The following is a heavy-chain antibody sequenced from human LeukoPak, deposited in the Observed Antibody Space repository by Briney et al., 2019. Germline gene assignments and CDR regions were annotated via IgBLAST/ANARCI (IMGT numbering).Heavy chain of an antibody. CDR2: ISGTGGNT. CDR3: AKDDYGDYGEY. Sequence: PGGSLRLSCAASGFTFSSFTMSWVRQAPGKGLEWVSSISGTGGNTYYADSVKGRFTISRDNSKNTLYLQMNSLRAEDTAVYYCAKDDYGDYGEYWGQGTLVTVSS. CDR1: GFTFSSFT. D-gene: IGHD4-17*01. V-gene: IGHV3-23*01. J-gene: IGHJ4*02.